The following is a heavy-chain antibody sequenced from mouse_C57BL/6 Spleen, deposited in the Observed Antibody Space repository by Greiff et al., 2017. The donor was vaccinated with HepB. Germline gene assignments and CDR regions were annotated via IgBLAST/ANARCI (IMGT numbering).Heavy chain of an antibody. V-gene: IGHV3-6*01. CDR2: ISYDGSN. J-gene: IGHJ1*03. CDR3: AKDRDWDGDWYFDV. CDR1: GYSITSGYY. Sequence: VQLKESGPGLVKPSQSLSLTCSVTGYSITSGYYWNWIRQFPGNKLEWMGYISYDGSNNYNPSLKNRISITRDTSKNQFFLKLNSVTTEDTATYYCAKDRDWDGDWYFDVWGTGTTVTVSS. D-gene: IGHD4-1*01.